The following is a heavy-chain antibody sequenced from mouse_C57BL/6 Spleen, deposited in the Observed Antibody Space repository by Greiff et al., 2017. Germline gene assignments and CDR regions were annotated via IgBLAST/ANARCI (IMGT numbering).Heavy chain of an antibody. Sequence: EVQLQQSGPGLVKPSQSLSLTCSVTGYSITSGYYWNWIRQFPGNKLEWMGYISYDGSNNYNPSLKNRISITRDTSKNQFFLKLNSVTTEDTATYYCARGYGSRYWYFDGWGTGTTVTVSS. CDR3: ARGYGSRYWYFDG. CDR2: ISYDGSN. J-gene: IGHJ1*03. D-gene: IGHD1-1*01. V-gene: IGHV3-6*01. CDR1: GYSITSGYY.